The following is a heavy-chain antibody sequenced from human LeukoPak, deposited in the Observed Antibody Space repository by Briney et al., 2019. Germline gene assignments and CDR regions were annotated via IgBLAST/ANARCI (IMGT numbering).Heavy chain of an antibody. D-gene: IGHD6-13*01. CDR1: GFTVSSNY. CDR3: ARDQRAAAYDY. J-gene: IGHJ4*02. Sequence: GGSLRLSCAASGFTVSSNYMSWVRQAPGKGLEWVSSISSSSSYIYYAGSVKGRFTISRDNAKNSLYLQMNSLRAEDTAVYYCARDQRAAAYDYWGQGTLVTVSS. V-gene: IGHV3-21*01. CDR2: ISSSSSYI.